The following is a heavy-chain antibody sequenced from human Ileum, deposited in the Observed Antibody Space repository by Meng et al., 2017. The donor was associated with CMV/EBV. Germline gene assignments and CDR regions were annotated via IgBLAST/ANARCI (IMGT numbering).Heavy chain of an antibody. V-gene: IGHV3-53*01. D-gene: IGHD2-2*01. CDR3: ARGLGRTSRYVD. Sequence: GGSLRLSCAVFGFSVSSNFMTWVRQAPGKGREWVSVIYDDITTHYADSVKGRFTVSTDSSRNTLYLQMSSLRAEDTAVYYCARGLGRTSRYVDWGQGALVTVSS. CDR1: GFSVSSNF. J-gene: IGHJ4*02. CDR2: IYDDITT.